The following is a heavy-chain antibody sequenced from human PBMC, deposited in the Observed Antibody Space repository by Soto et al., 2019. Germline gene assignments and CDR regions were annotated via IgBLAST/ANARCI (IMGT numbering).Heavy chain of an antibody. CDR1: GFTFSSYS. J-gene: IGHJ4*02. D-gene: IGHD3-10*01. Sequence: EVQLVESGGGLVKPGGSLRLSCAASGFTFSSYSRNWVRQAPGKGLEWVSSISSDSNYIYYPDSLKGRFTISRDNAKNSLFLQMSSLRAEDTAVYYCARERARGYCDCWGQGTLVTVSS. CDR2: ISSDSNYI. CDR3: ARERARGYCDC. V-gene: IGHV3-21*01.